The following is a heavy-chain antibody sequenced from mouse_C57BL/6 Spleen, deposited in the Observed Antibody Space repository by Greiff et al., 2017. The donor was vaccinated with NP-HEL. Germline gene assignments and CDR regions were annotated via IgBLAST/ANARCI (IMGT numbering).Heavy chain of an antibody. CDR2: IDPSDSYT. D-gene: IGHD3-1*01. Sequence: QVQLKQPGAELVKPGASVKLSCKASGYTFTSYWMQWVKQRPGQGLEWIGEIDPSDSYTNYNQKFKGKATLTVDTSSSTAYMQLSSLTSEDSAVYYCARSGSGGAMDYWGQGTSVTVSS. V-gene: IGHV1-50*01. J-gene: IGHJ4*01. CDR1: GYTFTSYW. CDR3: ARSGSGGAMDY.